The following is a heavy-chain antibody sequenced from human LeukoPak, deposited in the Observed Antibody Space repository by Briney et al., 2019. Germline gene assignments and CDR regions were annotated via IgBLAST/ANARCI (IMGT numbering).Heavy chain of an antibody. J-gene: IGHJ4*02. CDR1: GFTFDDYA. Sequence: GGSLRLSCAASGFTFDDYAMSWVRQAPGKGLEWVSAISGSGGSTYYADSVKGRFTISRDNSKNTLYLQMNSLRAEDTAVYYCAKLSSYYDSSGYRSYYFDYWGQGTLVTVSS. V-gene: IGHV3-23*01. D-gene: IGHD3-22*01. CDR2: ISGSGGST. CDR3: AKLSSYYDSSGYRSYYFDY.